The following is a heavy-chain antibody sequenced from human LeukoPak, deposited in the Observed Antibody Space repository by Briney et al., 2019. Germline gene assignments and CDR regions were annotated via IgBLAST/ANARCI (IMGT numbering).Heavy chain of an antibody. V-gene: IGHV4-59*01. D-gene: IGHD3-22*01. CDR3: ATPYSSGDGAFDI. Sequence: PSETLSLTCTVSDDSINNNFWNWIRQPPGKGLEWIGYIYYSGSTNYNPSLKSRVTISVDTSKNQFSLKLSSVTAADTAVYYCATPYSSGDGAFDIWGQGTMVTVSS. J-gene: IGHJ3*02. CDR2: IYYSGST. CDR1: DDSINNNF.